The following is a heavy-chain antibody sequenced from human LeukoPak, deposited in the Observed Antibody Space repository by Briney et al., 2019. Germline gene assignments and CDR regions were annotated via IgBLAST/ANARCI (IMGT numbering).Heavy chain of an antibody. CDR2: IYSGGST. V-gene: IGHV3-53*01. CDR1: GFTVSSNY. CDR3: TRALVPAGPRVHH. J-gene: IGHJ4*02. D-gene: IGHD2-2*01. Sequence: GGSLRLSCAASGFTVSSNYMSWVRQAPGQGLEWVSVIYSGGSTIYPDSVKGRFTISRDNSKNTLYLQMNSLKTEDTAMYYCTRALVPAGPRVHHCGQATPVTVSS.